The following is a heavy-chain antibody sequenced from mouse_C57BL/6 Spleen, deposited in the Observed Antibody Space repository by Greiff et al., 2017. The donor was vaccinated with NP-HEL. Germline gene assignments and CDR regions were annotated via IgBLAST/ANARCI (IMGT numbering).Heavy chain of an antibody. CDR2: IYPGDGDT. D-gene: IGHD2-2*01. J-gene: IGHJ2*01. Sequence: VQLQQSGPELVKPGASVKISCKASGYAFSSSWMNWVKQRPGTGLEWIGRIYPGDGDTNYNGKFKGKATLTADKSSSTAYMQLSSLTSEDSAVYFCARWLPHFDYWGQGTTLTVSS. CDR1: GYAFSSSW. CDR3: ARWLPHFDY. V-gene: IGHV1-82*01.